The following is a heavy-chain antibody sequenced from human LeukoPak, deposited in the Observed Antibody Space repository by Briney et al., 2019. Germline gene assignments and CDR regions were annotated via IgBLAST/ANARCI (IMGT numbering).Heavy chain of an antibody. J-gene: IGHJ4*02. D-gene: IGHD3-16*01. V-gene: IGHV3-11*01. CDR1: GFSFSGYY. Sequence: KAGGSLRLSCAASGFSFSGYYMSWVRQAPGKGLEWISYITTSGSSTKYADSVKGRFTISRDNAKNSVVLQMKSLRAEDTAVYYCTRERRGSYYAFESWGQGTLVSVSS. CDR2: ITTSGSST. CDR3: TRERRGSYYAFES.